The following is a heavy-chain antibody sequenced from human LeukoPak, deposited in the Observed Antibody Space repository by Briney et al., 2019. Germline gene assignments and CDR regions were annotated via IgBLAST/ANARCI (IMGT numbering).Heavy chain of an antibody. CDR2: ISAYNGNT. D-gene: IGHD3-16*01. V-gene: IGHV1-18*01. CDR3: ASGDYYMDV. Sequence: GASVKVPCMASGYTFTRYGISRVRQAPGQGLEWMGWISAYNGNTKYAQQLQSRVTMTTETSTSTAYMELRSLRSDDTAVYYCASGDYYMDVWGKATTVTVSS. J-gene: IGHJ6*03. CDR1: GYTFTRYG.